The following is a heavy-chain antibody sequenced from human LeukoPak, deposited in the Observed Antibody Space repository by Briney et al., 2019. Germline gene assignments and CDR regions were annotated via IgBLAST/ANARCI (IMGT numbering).Heavy chain of an antibody. V-gene: IGHV1-2*02. CDR1: GYTFSDNY. CDR3: ARDRITMVRGSFDY. J-gene: IGHJ4*02. CDR2: INPKTGGT. D-gene: IGHD3-10*01. Sequence: ASVKVSCKASGYTFSDNYIHWVRQAPGQGLEWMGWINPKTGGTHYVQNFQGRVTMTRDTSITTVYMELNSLKSDDSAMYYCARDRITMVRGSFDYWGQGTLVTVSS.